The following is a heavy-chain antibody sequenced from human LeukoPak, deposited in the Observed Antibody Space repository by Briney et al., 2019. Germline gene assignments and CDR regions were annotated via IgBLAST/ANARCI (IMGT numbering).Heavy chain of an antibody. V-gene: IGHV4-4*07. CDR3: ARDYDILTVGAFDI. J-gene: IGHJ3*02. CDR1: GGSISSYY. CDR2: IYTSGST. D-gene: IGHD3-9*01. Sequence: SETLSLTCTVSGGSISSYYWSWIRQPAGKGLEWIGRIYTSGSTNYNPSLKSRVTMSVDTSKNQFSLKLSSVTAADTAVYYCARDYDILTVGAFDIWGQGTMVTVSS.